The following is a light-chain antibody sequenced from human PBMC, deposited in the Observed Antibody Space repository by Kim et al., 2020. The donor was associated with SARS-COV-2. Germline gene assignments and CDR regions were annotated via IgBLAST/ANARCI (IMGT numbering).Light chain of an antibody. CDR2: AAS. CDR1: QSISSH. Sequence: DIQMTQSPSTLSASVGDRGTITFRTTQSISSHLNWYQQKPGRAPKLLISAASTLQGRVPSRFSGSGSETDFTLTISSLQPEDFATYFCQQSYITPFTFAPETTVYT. CDR3: QQSYITPFT. J-gene: IGKJ3*01. V-gene: IGKV1-39*01.